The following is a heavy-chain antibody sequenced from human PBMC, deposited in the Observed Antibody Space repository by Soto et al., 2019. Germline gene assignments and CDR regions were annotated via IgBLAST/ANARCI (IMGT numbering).Heavy chain of an antibody. D-gene: IGHD3-9*01. V-gene: IGHV3-23*01. Sequence: GGSLRLSCAASGFTFSSYAMSWVRQAPGKGLEWVSAISGSGGSTYYADSVKGRFTISRDNSKNTLYLQMTSLRAEDTAVYYCAKDKGQFDWLLVPANFNWFDPWGQGTLVTVSS. J-gene: IGHJ5*02. CDR1: GFTFSSYA. CDR2: ISGSGGST. CDR3: AKDKGQFDWLLVPANFNWFDP.